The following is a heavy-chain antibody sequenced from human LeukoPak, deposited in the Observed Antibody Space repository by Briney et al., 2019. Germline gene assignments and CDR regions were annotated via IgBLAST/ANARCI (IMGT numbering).Heavy chain of an antibody. J-gene: IGHJ4*02. CDR3: AGEVAAGLPIDY. Sequence: SETLSLTCAVSGGSISSYYWSWIRQPPGKGLEWIGYIYYSGSTNYNPSLKSRVTISVDTSKNQFSLKLSSVTAADTAVYYCAGEVAAGLPIDYWGQGTLVTVSS. CDR1: GGSISSYY. D-gene: IGHD6-13*01. CDR2: IYYSGST. V-gene: IGHV4-59*01.